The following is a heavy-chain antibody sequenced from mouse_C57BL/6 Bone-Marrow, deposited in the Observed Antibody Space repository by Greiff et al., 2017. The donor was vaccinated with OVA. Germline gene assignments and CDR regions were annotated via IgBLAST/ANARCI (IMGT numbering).Heavy chain of an antibody. Sequence: QVQLQQPGADLVKPGASVKVSCKASGYTFTSYWMHWVKQRPGQGLEWIGRIHPSDSDTNYNQKFKGKATLTVDKSSSTAYMQLSSLTSEDSAVYYCADFMTTVVAPYYFDYWGQGTTLTVSA. CDR2: IHPSDSDT. J-gene: IGHJ2*01. CDR3: ADFMTTVVAPYYFDY. V-gene: IGHV1-74*01. D-gene: IGHD1-1*01. CDR1: GYTFTSYW.